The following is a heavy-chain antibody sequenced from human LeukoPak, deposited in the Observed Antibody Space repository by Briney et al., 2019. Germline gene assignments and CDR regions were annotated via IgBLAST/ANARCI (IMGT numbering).Heavy chain of an antibody. CDR1: GGSISSYY. J-gene: IGHJ2*01. V-gene: IGHV4-59*01. CDR3: AREQWLVDEYWYFDL. Sequence: SETLSLTCTVSGGSISSYYWNWIRQPPGKGLAWIGYIYYSGSTNYNPSLKSRVTISVDTSKNQFSLKLSSVTAADTAVYYCAREQWLVDEYWYFDLWGRGTLVTVSS. CDR2: IYYSGST. D-gene: IGHD6-19*01.